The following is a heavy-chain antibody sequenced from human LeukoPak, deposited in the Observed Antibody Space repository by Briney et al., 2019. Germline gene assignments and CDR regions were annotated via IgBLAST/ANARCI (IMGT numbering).Heavy chain of an antibody. CDR1: GYTFTSYA. J-gene: IGHJ4*02. V-gene: IGHV1-3*01. CDR2: INAGNGNT. D-gene: IGHD6-13*01. Sequence: ASVKVSCKASGYTFTSYAMHWVRQAPGQRLEWMGWINAGNGNTKYSQKFQGRVTITRDTSASTAYKELSSLRSEDTAVYYCARVVSWYHYFDYWGQGTLVTVSS. CDR3: ARVVSWYHYFDY.